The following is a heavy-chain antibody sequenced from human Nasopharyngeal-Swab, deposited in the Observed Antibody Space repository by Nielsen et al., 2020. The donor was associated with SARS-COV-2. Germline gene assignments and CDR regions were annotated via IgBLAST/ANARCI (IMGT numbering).Heavy chain of an antibody. J-gene: IGHJ4*02. CDR3: ARDDSADY. CDR2: ISYDGSNK. Sequence: GESLKIFCAASGFTFSSYAMHWVRQAPGKGLEWVAVISYDGSNKYYADSVKGRFTISRDNSKNTLYLQMNSLRAEDTAVYYCARDDSADYWGQGTLVTVSS. D-gene: IGHD2-15*01. V-gene: IGHV3-30-3*01. CDR1: GFTFSSYA.